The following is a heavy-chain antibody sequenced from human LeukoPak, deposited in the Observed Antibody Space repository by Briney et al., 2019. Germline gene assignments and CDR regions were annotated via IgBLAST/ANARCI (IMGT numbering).Heavy chain of an antibody. J-gene: IGHJ4*02. CDR1: GYTFTSYG. CDR2: ISAYNGNT. CDR3: AREGGRGYSYGPVAY. Sequence: GASVKVSCKASGYTFTSYGISWVRQAPGQGLEWMGWISAYNGNTNYAQKLQGRVTITADKSTSTAYMELSSLRSEDTAVYYCAREGGRGYSYGPVAYWGQGTLVTVSS. V-gene: IGHV1-18*01. D-gene: IGHD5-18*01.